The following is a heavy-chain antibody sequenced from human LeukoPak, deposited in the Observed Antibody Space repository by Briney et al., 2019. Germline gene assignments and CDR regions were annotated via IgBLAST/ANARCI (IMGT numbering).Heavy chain of an antibody. D-gene: IGHD4-17*01. CDR3: ARGAGLRWYVDL. CDR2: IYYSGST. J-gene: IGHJ2*01. Sequence: PSETLSLTCTVSGGSISSGDYYWSWIRQPPGKGLEWIGYIYYSGSTYYNPSLKSRVTISVDTSKNQFSLKLSSVTAADTAVYYCARGAGLRWYVDLWGRGTLVTVSS. CDR1: GGSISSGDYY. V-gene: IGHV4-30-4*08.